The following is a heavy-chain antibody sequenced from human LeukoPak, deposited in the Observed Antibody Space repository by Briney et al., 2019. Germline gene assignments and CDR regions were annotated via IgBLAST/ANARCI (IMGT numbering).Heavy chain of an antibody. CDR3: ARAGSPGNHQYVMDV. J-gene: IGHJ6*02. CDR2: TRDKANSYTT. D-gene: IGHD1-14*01. Sequence: GGSLRLSCAASGFTFSSYWMNWVRQAPGKGLEWVGRTRDKANSYTTEYAASVKGRFTISRDDSKNSLFLQMNSLKTEDTAVYYCARAGSPGNHQYVMDVWGQGTTVTVSS. CDR1: GFTFSSYW. V-gene: IGHV3-72*01.